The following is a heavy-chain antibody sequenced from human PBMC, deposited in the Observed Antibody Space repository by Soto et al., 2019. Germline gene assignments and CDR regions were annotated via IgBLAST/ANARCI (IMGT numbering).Heavy chain of an antibody. V-gene: IGHV3-48*01. D-gene: IGHD3-9*01. CDR1: GFTFSSYS. CDR2: ISGSSSTI. CDR3: SRDDSDWFFN. J-gene: IGHJ4*02. Sequence: SGFTFSSYSMNWVRQAPGKGLEWVSYISGSSSTIYYADSVKGRFTISRDNAKKTAYLQMNSLESEDTAVYYCSRDDSDWFFNWGRGTLVTVSS.